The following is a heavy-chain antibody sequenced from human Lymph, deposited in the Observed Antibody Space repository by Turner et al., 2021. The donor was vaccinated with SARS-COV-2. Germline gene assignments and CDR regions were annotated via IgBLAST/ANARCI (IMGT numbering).Heavy chain of an antibody. Sequence: QVQLVESGGGVVEPGRSLTLSCAASGLPFSNYGIHWVHQAPGKGLEWVAVIWYDGSNKYYADSVKGRFTISRDNSKNTLYLQMNSLRAEDTAVYYCAREGYFYDTSRAFDIWGQGTMVTVSS. CDR3: AREGYFYDTSRAFDI. D-gene: IGHD3-22*01. CDR2: IWYDGSNK. CDR1: GLPFSNYG. V-gene: IGHV3-33*01. J-gene: IGHJ3*02.